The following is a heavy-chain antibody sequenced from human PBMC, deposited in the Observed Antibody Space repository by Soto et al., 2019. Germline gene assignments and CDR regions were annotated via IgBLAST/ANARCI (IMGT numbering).Heavy chain of an antibody. V-gene: IGHV3-30-3*01. CDR2: ISYDGSNK. J-gene: IGHJ4*02. Sequence: QVQLVESGGGVVQPGRSLRLSCAASGFTFSSYAMHWVRQAPGKGLEWVAVISYDGSNKYYADSVKGRFTISRDNSKNTLYLQMNSLRAEDTAVYYCGYSGYLHGHYFDYWGQGTLVTVSS. D-gene: IGHD5-12*01. CDR3: GYSGYLHGHYFDY. CDR1: GFTFSSYA.